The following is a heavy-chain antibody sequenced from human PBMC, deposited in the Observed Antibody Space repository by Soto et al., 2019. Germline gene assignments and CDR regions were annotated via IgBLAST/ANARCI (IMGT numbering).Heavy chain of an antibody. J-gene: IGHJ4*02. D-gene: IGHD5-12*01. CDR3: ARGEMATIPSYFDY. Sequence: PGGSLRLSCAASGFTVSSNYMSWVRQAPGKGLEWVSVIYSGGSTYYADSVKGRFTISRDNSKNTLYLQMNSLRAEDTAVYYCARGEMATIPSYFDYWGQGTLVTVS. CDR1: GFTVSSNY. V-gene: IGHV3-53*01. CDR2: IYSGGST.